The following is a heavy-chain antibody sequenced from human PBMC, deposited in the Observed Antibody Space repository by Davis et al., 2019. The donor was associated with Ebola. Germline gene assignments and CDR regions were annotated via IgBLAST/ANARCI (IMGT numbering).Heavy chain of an antibody. D-gene: IGHD3-22*01. J-gene: IGHJ4*02. CDR2: ISSGNGYDT. Sequence: GESLKISCAASGFTFNDYAMSWVRQAPGKRLEWVSVISSGNGYDTYYADSVTGRFTISRDNSKNTLYLQMNSLRAEDTAVYYCAKEYYYDSSGYVFDYWGQGTLVTVSS. V-gene: IGHV3-23*01. CDR3: AKEYYYDSSGYVFDY. CDR1: GFTFNDYA.